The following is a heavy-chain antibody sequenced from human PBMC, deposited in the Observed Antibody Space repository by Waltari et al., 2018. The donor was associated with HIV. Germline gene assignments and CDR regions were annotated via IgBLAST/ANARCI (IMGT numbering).Heavy chain of an antibody. Sequence: QVQLQESGPGLVKPSQTLSLTCTVSGGSISSGGYYWSWIRQHPGKGLEWIGYIYYSGSTYYNPSLKSRVTISVDTSKNQFSLKLSSVTAADTAVYYCARGKRGYSYSRHYYFDYWGQGTLVTVSS. J-gene: IGHJ4*02. CDR2: IYYSGST. V-gene: IGHV4-31*03. CDR3: ARGKRGYSYSRHYYFDY. D-gene: IGHD5-18*01. CDR1: GGSISSGGYY.